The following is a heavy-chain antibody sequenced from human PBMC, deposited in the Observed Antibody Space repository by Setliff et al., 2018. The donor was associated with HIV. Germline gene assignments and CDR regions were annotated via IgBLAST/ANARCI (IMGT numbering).Heavy chain of an antibody. D-gene: IGHD6-13*01. V-gene: IGHV1-69-2*01. CDR1: GYTFSDYY. J-gene: IGHJ4*02. CDR3: ATGRIPGIPAVIVY. CDR2: VDPEGGKT. Sequence: GASVKVSCKASGYTFSDYYMHWVQQAPGKGLEWMGLVDPEGGKTIYAENFQGRVTITADTSTDTTYMKLSSLRSEDTAGYYCATGRIPGIPAVIVYWGQGTLVTVSS.